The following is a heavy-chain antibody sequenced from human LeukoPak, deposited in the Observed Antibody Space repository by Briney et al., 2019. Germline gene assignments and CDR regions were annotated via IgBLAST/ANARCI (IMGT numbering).Heavy chain of an antibody. J-gene: IGHJ5*02. CDR2: IRYDGSNK. Sequence: GSLRLSCAASGFTFSSYGMHWVRQAPGKGLEWVAFIRYDGSNKYYADSVKGRFTISRDNSKNTLYLQMNSLRAEDTAVNYCAKVVVVVAAPPYNWFDPWGQGTLVTVSS. CDR1: GFTFSSYG. CDR3: AKVVVVVAAPPYNWFDP. V-gene: IGHV3-30*02. D-gene: IGHD2-15*01.